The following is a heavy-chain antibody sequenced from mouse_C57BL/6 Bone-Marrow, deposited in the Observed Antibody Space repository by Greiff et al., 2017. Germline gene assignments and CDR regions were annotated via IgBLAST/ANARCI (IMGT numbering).Heavy chain of an antibody. CDR1: GYTFTSYD. D-gene: IGHD1-1*01. Sequence: VQRVESGPELVKPGASVKLSCKASGYTFTSYDITWVKPRPGQGLEWIGWLYPRDGSTKYNAQFKGKATVTVDTSSSTAYMELHSLTSEDSAVYFCARWYYGSSYDEDWGQGTTLTVSS. CDR3: ARWYYGSSYDED. CDR2: LYPRDGST. J-gene: IGHJ2*01. V-gene: IGHV1-85*01.